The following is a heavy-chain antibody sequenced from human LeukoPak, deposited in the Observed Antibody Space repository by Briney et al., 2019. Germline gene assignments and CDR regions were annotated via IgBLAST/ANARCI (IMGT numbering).Heavy chain of an antibody. CDR1: GFTFSSYS. V-gene: IGHV3-21*01. CDR2: ISSSSSYI. Sequence: GGSLRLSCAASGFTFSSYSMNWVRQAPGKGLEWVSSISSSSSYIYYADSVKGRFTISRDNAKNSLYLQMNSLRAEDTAVYYCATNLWFGELWFDYWGQGTLVTVSS. D-gene: IGHD3-10*01. J-gene: IGHJ4*02. CDR3: ATNLWFGELWFDY.